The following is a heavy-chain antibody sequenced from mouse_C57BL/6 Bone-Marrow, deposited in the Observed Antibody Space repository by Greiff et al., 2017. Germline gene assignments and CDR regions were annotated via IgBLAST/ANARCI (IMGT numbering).Heavy chain of an antibody. CDR2: IYPGDGDT. CDR1: GYAFSSSW. V-gene: IGHV1-82*01. CDR3: ASPPYGYDGSLAMDY. J-gene: IGHJ4*01. D-gene: IGHD2-2*01. Sequence: VQLQQSGPELVKPGASVKISCKASGYAFSSSWMNWVKQRPGKGLEWIGRIYPGDGDTNYNGKFKGKDTLTADKSSSTAYMQLSSLTSEDSAVYFCASPPYGYDGSLAMDYWGQGTSVTVSS.